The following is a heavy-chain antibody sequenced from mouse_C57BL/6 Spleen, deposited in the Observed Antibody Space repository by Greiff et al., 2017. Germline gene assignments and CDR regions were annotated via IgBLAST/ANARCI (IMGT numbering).Heavy chain of an antibody. J-gene: IGHJ4*01. V-gene: IGHV1-59*01. Sequence: QVQLQQPGAELVRPGTSVKLSCKASGYTFTSYWMHWVKQRPGQGLEWIGVIDPSDSYTNYNQKFKGKATLTVDTSSRTAYMQLSSLTSEDSAVYYCARGTTVVAPWGQGTSVTVSS. D-gene: IGHD1-1*01. CDR1: GYTFTSYW. CDR3: ARGTTVVAP. CDR2: IDPSDSYT.